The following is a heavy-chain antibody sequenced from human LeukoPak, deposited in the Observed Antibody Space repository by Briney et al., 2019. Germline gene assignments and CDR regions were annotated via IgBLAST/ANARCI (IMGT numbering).Heavy chain of an antibody. V-gene: IGHV1-18*01. Sequence: ASVKVSCKASGYTFTSYGISRVRQAPGQGLEWMGWISAYNGNTNYAQKLQGRVTMTTDTSTSTAYMELGSLRSDDTAVYYCARVRSGTTVTKLPKPIDYWGQGTLVTVSS. CDR1: GYTFTSYG. J-gene: IGHJ4*02. CDR3: ARVRSGTTVTKLPKPIDY. D-gene: IGHD4-17*01. CDR2: ISAYNGNT.